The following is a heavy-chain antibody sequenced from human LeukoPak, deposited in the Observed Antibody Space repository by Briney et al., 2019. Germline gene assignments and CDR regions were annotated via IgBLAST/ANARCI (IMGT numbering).Heavy chain of an antibody. Sequence: GGSLRLSCAASGFTFSSYEMNWVRQAPGKGLEWVSYISSSGSTIYYADSVKGRFTISRDNAKNSLYLQMNSLRAEDTAVYYCAREVAVAGNDYGMDVWGQGTTVTVSS. CDR2: ISSSGSTI. D-gene: IGHD6-19*01. J-gene: IGHJ6*02. CDR3: AREVAVAGNDYGMDV. CDR1: GFTFSSYE. V-gene: IGHV3-48*03.